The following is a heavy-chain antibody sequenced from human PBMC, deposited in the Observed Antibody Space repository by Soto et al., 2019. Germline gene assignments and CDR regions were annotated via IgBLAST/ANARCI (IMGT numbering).Heavy chain of an antibody. D-gene: IGHD2-8*02. V-gene: IGHV4-34*01. CDR3: ARDKITGLFDY. CDR1: GGSFSGYY. J-gene: IGHJ4*02. Sequence: PTETLSLTCAVNGGSFSGYYWTWIRQPPGTGLEWIGEINHSGSTNYNPSLKSRVTISLDTSKNQFSLKLTSVTAADTAVYYCARDKITGLFDYWGQGTLVTVSS. CDR2: INHSGST.